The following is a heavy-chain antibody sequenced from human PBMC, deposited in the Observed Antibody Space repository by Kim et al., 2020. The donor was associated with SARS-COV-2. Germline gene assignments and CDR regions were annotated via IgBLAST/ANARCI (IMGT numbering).Heavy chain of an antibody. CDR3: AKGAVTRHDY. J-gene: IGHJ4*02. Sequence: IYYVDTVKGRFTISRDNGKNSLYLQMNTLRPEDTAVYYCAKGAVTRHDYWGQGALVIVST. D-gene: IGHD3-3*01. V-gene: IGHV3-7*03. CDR2: I.